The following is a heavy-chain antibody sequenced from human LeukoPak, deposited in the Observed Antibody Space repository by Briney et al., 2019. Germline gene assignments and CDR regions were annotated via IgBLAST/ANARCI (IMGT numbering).Heavy chain of an antibody. Sequence: GGSLRLSCAASGLTFRGNGMHWVRQAPGKGLEWVAIIWYDGSNRYYADSVKGRFTISRDNSKNTLFLQMNSLTAEDTAVYYCARDQGTSVTAMVGGHFDYWGPGTLVTVSS. D-gene: IGHD4-17*01. CDR1: GLTFRGNG. J-gene: IGHJ4*02. CDR3: ARDQGTSVTAMVGGHFDY. V-gene: IGHV3-33*01. CDR2: IWYDGSNR.